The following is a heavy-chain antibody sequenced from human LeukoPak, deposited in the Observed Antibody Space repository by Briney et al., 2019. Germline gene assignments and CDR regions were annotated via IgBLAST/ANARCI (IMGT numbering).Heavy chain of an antibody. J-gene: IGHJ4*02. CDR1: GFTFSSYE. CDR3: ARDWQWLPDY. V-gene: IGHV3-48*03. Sequence: PGGSLRLARVASGFTFSSYEMDWVRQAPGKGLEWLSYISSSGSAKYYADSVKGRFTISRDNAKNSLYLQMNSLRVEDTAVYYCARDWQWLPDYWGQGTLVTVSS. CDR2: ISSSGSAK. D-gene: IGHD6-19*01.